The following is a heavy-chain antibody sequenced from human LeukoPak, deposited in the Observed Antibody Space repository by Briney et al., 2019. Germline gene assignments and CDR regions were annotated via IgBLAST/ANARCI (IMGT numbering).Heavy chain of an antibody. V-gene: IGHV3-48*02. CDR3: ARHALPAAPAPVGLY. D-gene: IGHD2-2*01. CDR1: GFSFSSYS. Sequence: PGGSLSLSCAASGFSFSSYSMNWVRQAPGKGLEWVSYISSSSSTIYYADSVKGRFTISRDNAKNSLYLQMNSLRDEDTAVYYCARHALPAAPAPVGLYWGRRTLLTVSS. J-gene: IGHJ4*02. CDR2: ISSSSSTI.